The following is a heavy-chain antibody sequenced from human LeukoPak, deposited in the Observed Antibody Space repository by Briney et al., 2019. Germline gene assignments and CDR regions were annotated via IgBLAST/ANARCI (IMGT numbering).Heavy chain of an antibody. J-gene: IGHJ3*02. CDR1: GYTFTAYY. CDR2: INPNSGGT. V-gene: IGHV1-2*06. CDR3: ARLSSGWYDDFDI. Sequence: ASVKVSRKASGYTFTAYYMHWVRQAPGQGLEWMGRINPNSGGTNYAQRFQGRVTMTRDTSISTAYMEMRRLKSDDTAVYYRARLSSGWYDDFDIWGQGTMVTVSS. D-gene: IGHD6-19*01.